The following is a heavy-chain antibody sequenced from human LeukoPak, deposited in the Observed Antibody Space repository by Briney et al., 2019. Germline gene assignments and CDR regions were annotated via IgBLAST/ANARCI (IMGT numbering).Heavy chain of an antibody. CDR1: GFTFSSYG. D-gene: IGHD6-13*01. CDR3: ARGGPAAGRFDY. Sequence: GGSLRLSCAASGFTFSSYGMHWVRQAPGKGLEWVAVISYDGSNKYYADSVKGRFTISRDNSKNTLYLQMNSLRAEDTAVYCCARGGPAAGRFDYWGQGTLVTVSS. J-gene: IGHJ4*02. V-gene: IGHV3-30*03. CDR2: ISYDGSNK.